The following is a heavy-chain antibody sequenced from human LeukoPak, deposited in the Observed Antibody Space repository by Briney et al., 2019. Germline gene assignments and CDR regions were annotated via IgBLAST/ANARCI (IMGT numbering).Heavy chain of an antibody. CDR2: ISSSSSYI. Sequence: PGGSLRLSCAASGFTFSSYSMNWVRQAPGKGLVWVSSISSSSSYIYYADSVKGRFTISRDNAKNSLYLQMNSLRAEDTAVYYCARDFSSSYYFDYWGQGTLVTVSS. D-gene: IGHD6-6*01. V-gene: IGHV3-21*01. CDR1: GFTFSSYS. CDR3: ARDFSSSYYFDY. J-gene: IGHJ4*02.